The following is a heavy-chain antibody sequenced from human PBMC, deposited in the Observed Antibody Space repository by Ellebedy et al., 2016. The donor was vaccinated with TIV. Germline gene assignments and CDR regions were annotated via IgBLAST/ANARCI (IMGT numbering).Heavy chain of an antibody. CDR3: ARFNGWGYYFDY. Sequence: ASVKVSCXTSGSTFTGHYILRVRHAPGQGLEWMGWINPRTGGTNYAQKFPGRVTMTTDTSINTAYMELNRLRSDDTAVYYCARFNGWGYYFDYWGQGTLVTVSS. V-gene: IGHV1-2*02. CDR1: GSTFTGHY. J-gene: IGHJ4*02. D-gene: IGHD6-19*01. CDR2: INPRTGGT.